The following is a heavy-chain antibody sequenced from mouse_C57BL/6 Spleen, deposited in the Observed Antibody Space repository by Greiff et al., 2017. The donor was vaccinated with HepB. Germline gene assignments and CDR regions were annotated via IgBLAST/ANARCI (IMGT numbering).Heavy chain of an antibody. D-gene: IGHD2-1*01. CDR3: AREDGKMAYFDY. Sequence: VQLQQSGAELVRPGASVKLSCKASGYTFTDYYMDWVKQSPVHGLEWIGTIDPYNGGTAYNQKFKGKATLTVDKSSSTAYMELRSLTSEDSAVYYCAREDGKMAYFDYWGQGTTLTVSS. CDR1: GYTFTDYY. V-gene: IGHV1-15*01. CDR2: IDPYNGGT. J-gene: IGHJ2*01.